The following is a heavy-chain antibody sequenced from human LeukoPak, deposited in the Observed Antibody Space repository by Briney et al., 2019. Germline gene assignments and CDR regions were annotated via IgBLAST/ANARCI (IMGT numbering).Heavy chain of an antibody. J-gene: IGHJ4*02. D-gene: IGHD3-3*01. CDR1: GFTFSSYA. CDR3: ARRYYDFWSAFDY. V-gene: IGHV3-23*01. Sequence: GGSLRLSCAASGFTFSSYAMSWVRQAPGKGLEWVSAISGSGGSTYYADSVKGRFTISRDNSKNTLYLQMNSLRAEDTAVYYCARRYYDFWSAFDYWGQGTLVTVSS. CDR2: ISGSGGST.